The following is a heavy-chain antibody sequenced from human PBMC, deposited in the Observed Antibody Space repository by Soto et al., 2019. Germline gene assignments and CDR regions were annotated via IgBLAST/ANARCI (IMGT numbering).Heavy chain of an antibody. CDR2: IYYSGST. CDR3: ARLDSSGWYGSAFDI. Sequence: PSETLSLTCTVSGGSISSGGYYWSWIRQHPGKGLEWIGYIYYSGSTYYNPSLKSRVTISVDTSKNQFSLKLSSVTAADTAMYYCARLDSSGWYGSAFDIWGQGTMVTVSS. D-gene: IGHD6-19*01. CDR1: GGSISSGGYY. J-gene: IGHJ3*02. V-gene: IGHV4-31*03.